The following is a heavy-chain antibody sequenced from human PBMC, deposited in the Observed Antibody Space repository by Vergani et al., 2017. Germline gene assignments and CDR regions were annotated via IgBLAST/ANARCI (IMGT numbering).Heavy chain of an antibody. Sequence: EVQLLESGGGLAQPGRSLRLSCAASGFTFDDYAMHWVRQAPGKGLEWVSGINWNSDSIAYADSVKGRFTISRDNAKNSLYLQMNSLRAEDTALYYCVKDIAASGNYWYFDLWGRGTLVTVSS. CDR2: INWNSDSI. V-gene: IGHV3-9*01. J-gene: IGHJ2*01. CDR1: GFTFDDYA. D-gene: IGHD6-13*01. CDR3: VKDIAASGNYWYFDL.